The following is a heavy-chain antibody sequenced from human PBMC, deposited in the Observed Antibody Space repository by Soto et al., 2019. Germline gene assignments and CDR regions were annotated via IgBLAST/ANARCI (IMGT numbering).Heavy chain of an antibody. J-gene: IGHJ4*02. CDR3: ARDRARPSQGPT. V-gene: IGHV3-23*01. CDR2: ISGSDDST. Sequence: GRSLRLSCAASGFTFRNYAMTLVRQAPGKGLEWVSSISGSDDSTYYAESVKGRFTISRDNSKNTLYLQMSSLRAEDMAVYYCARDRARPSQGPTRGRRTLVIGSS. CDR1: GFTFRNYA.